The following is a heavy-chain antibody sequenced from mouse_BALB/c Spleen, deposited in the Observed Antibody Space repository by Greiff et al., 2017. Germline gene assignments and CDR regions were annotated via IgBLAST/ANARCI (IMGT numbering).Heavy chain of an antibody. Sequence: EVMLVESGGGLVKPGGSLKLSCAASGFTFSDYYMYWVRQTPEKRLEWVATISDGGSYTYYPDSVKGRFTISRDNAKNNLYLQMSSLKSEDTAMYYCARDRGLRLNWYFDVWGAGTTVTVSS. CDR1: GFTFSDYY. CDR3: ARDRGLRLNWYFDV. V-gene: IGHV5-4*02. CDR2: ISDGGSYT. D-gene: IGHD2-2*01. J-gene: IGHJ1*01.